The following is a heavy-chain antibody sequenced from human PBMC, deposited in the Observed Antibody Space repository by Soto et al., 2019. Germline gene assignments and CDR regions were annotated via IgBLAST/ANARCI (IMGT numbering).Heavy chain of an antibody. D-gene: IGHD5-18*01. CDR1: GGSISSSSYY. CDR2: IYYSGST. J-gene: IGHJ4*02. V-gene: IGHV4-39*01. CDR3: ARRNGYSYGQGSYYFDY. Sequence: SETLSLTCTVSGGSISSSSYYWGWILHPPGKGLEWIGSIYYSGSTYYNPSLKSRVTISVDTSKNQFSLKLSSVTAADTAVYYCARRNGYSYGQGSYYFDYWGQGTLVTVSS.